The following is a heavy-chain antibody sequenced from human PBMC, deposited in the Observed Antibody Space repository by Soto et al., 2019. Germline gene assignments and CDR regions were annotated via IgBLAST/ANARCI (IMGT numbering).Heavy chain of an antibody. J-gene: IGHJ4*01. V-gene: IGHV1-18*01. D-gene: IGHD3-3*01. Sequence: ASVKVSCKASGYTFTSYGISWVRQAPGQGLEWMGWISAYNGNTNYAQKLQGRVTMTADTSTSTAYMELRSLRSDDTAVYYCARVEIKFWSDPLNYDSYSSRGTLDTVSS. CDR3: ARVEIKFWSDPLNYDSY. CDR1: GYTFTSYG. CDR2: ISAYNGNT.